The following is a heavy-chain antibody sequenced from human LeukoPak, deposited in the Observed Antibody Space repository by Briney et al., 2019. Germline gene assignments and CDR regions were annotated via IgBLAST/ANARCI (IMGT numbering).Heavy chain of an antibody. CDR1: GFTFSDYY. CDR3: ARDYGYYDSSGYSPGY. Sequence: GGSLRLSCEASGFTFSDYYMSWIHQAPGKGLEWVSYISSSGSTIYYADSVKGRFTISRDNAKNSLYLQMNSLRAEDTAVYYCARDYGYYDSSGYSPGYWGQGTLVTVSS. J-gene: IGHJ4*02. D-gene: IGHD3-22*01. CDR2: ISSSGSTI. V-gene: IGHV3-11*01.